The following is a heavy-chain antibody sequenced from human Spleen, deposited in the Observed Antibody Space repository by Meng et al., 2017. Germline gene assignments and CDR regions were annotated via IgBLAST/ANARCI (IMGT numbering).Heavy chain of an antibody. D-gene: IGHD6-19*01. CDR3: ARVGASIAWLFDFDH. Sequence: QVQLQQWGAGLLKPSETLSLTCAVSGGSFSGYYWSWIRQPPGKGLEWIGEINHSGNTNYNPSLKSRVTISVDNSNNRFSLIMTSVTAADTAVYYCARVGASIAWLFDFDHWGQGVLVTVSS. J-gene: IGHJ4*02. V-gene: IGHV4-34*01. CDR2: INHSGNT. CDR1: GGSFSGYY.